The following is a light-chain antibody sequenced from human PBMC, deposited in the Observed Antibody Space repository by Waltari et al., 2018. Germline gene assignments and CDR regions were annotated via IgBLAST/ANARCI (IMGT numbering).Light chain of an antibody. CDR1: YGPVSTSNF. Sequence: QTVVTQEPSLSVSPGGTVTLTCGLTYGPVSTSNFPSWYQQTPGQAPRTLIYSTNSRSSGVSDRFFGSILGKKAALTITGAQADDEGDYYCVLYMGDGTCVFGGGTKLTVL. CDR3: VLYMGDGTCV. V-gene: IGLV8-61*01. J-gene: IGLJ3*02. CDR2: STN.